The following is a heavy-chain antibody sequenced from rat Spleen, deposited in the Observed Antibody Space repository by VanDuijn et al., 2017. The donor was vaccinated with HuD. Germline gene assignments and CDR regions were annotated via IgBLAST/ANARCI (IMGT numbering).Heavy chain of an antibody. Sequence: EVQVLESGGRLVQPGNSLKLSCVTSGFTFSTAWMYWYRQFSEKRLEWVARIKAKSNNYATDYTESVKGRFTISRDDSKSSISLQMNNLKEEDTAIYYCAYLRAWGQGVMVTVSS. CDR1: GFTFSTAW. CDR2: IKAKSNNYAT. D-gene: IGHD1-3*01. CDR3: AYLRA. V-gene: IGHV6-6*01. J-gene: IGHJ2*01.